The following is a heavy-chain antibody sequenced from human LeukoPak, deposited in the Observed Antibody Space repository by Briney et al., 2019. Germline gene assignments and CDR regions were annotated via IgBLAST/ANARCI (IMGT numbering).Heavy chain of an antibody. CDR3: ARGGVSSSWYSGY. CDR1: GFTFSSYS. CDR2: ISSSSSYI. Sequence: GGSLRLSCAASGFTFSSYSMSWVRQAPGKGLEWVSSISSSSSYIYYADSVKGRFTISRDNAKNSLYLQMNSLRAEDTAVYYCARGGVSSSWYSGYWGQGTLVTVSS. V-gene: IGHV3-21*01. J-gene: IGHJ4*02. D-gene: IGHD6-13*01.